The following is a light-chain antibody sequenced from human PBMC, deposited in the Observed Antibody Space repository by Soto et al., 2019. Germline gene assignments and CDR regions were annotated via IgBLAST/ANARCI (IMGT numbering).Light chain of an antibody. CDR2: YAS. V-gene: IGKV3-15*01. Sequence: EMVMTQSPATLSVSPGERVPLSCRASDNVHRNLAWYQQKPGQGPSLLIYYASIRATGVPDRFTGSGSGTEFTLTISSLQSEDFGVYHCQHYSNWPPTFGPGTKVEIK. CDR3: QHYSNWPPT. CDR1: DNVHRN. J-gene: IGKJ3*01.